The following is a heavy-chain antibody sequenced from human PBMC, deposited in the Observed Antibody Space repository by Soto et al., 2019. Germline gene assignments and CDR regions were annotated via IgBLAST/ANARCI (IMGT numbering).Heavy chain of an antibody. D-gene: IGHD2-2*02. Sequence: GGSLRLSCVGSGFTFSNFSINWVRQAPGKGLEWVSSISSRSDTYYADSLKGRFTISRDNAKNSVSLQMNSLRAEDTAVYYCAREYTAWPLAYGLDVWGQGTTVTVSS. CDR3: AREYTAWPLAYGLDV. V-gene: IGHV3-21*01. J-gene: IGHJ6*02. CDR2: ISSRSDT. CDR1: GFTFSNFS.